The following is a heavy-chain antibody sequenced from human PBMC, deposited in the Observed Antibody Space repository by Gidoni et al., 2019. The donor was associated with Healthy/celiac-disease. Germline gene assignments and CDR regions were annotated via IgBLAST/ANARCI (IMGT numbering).Heavy chain of an antibody. V-gene: IGHV1-18*04. CDR2: ISAYNGNT. J-gene: IGHJ3*02. CDR3: ASSTRSADCSSTSCYNNLGAFDI. D-gene: IGHD2-2*02. Sequence: QVQLVQSGAEVKKPGASVKVSCKASGYTFTSYVISWVRQAPGQGLEWMGWISAYNGNTNYAQKLQGRVTMTTDTSTSTAYMELRSLRSDDTAVYYCASSTRSADCSSTSCYNNLGAFDIWGQGTMVTVSS. CDR1: GYTFTSYV.